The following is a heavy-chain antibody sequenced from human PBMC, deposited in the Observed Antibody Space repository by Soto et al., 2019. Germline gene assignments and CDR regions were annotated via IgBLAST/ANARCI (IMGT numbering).Heavy chain of an antibody. J-gene: IGHJ6*02. Sequence: ASVKVSCKASGYTFTGNYIQWVRQAPGQGPEWMGWINPDSGGTSSAQKFQGRVTMTRDTSVTTSYMELSRLSSDDTAAYYCARDPRPPSGWLGFWEYGMDVWGQGTTVTVSS. CDR2: INPDSGGT. D-gene: IGHD3-3*01. CDR3: ARDPRPPSGWLGFWEYGMDV. V-gene: IGHV1-2*02. CDR1: GYTFTGNY.